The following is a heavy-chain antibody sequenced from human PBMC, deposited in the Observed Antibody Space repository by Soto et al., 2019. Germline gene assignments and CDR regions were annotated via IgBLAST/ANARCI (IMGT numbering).Heavy chain of an antibody. J-gene: IGHJ6*02. CDR2: INPSGGST. CDR3: ARAEAVAAAIWYYYYGMDV. D-gene: IGHD6-13*01. V-gene: IGHV1-46*01. Sequence: QVQLVQSGAEVKKPGASVKVSCKASGYTFTSYYMHWVRQAPGQGLEWMGIINPSGGSTSYAQKFQGRVTMTRDTSTSTVYMELSSLRSEDTAVYYCARAEAVAAAIWYYYYGMDVWGQGTTVTVSS. CDR1: GYTFTSYY.